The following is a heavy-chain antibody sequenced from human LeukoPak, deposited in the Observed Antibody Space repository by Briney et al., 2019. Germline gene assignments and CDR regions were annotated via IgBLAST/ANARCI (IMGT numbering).Heavy chain of an antibody. CDR2: ISGSGGST. CDR1: GFPFSSYS. Sequence: AGGALRLSCAASGFPFSSYSLSWGRPAPGKGLGWGAAISGSGGSTYYADSVKGRFTISRDNSKNTLYLQMNSLRAEDTAVYYCAKFQRYSSSWTSFDYWGQGTLVTVSS. D-gene: IGHD6-13*01. V-gene: IGHV3-23*01. CDR3: AKFQRYSSSWTSFDY. J-gene: IGHJ4*02.